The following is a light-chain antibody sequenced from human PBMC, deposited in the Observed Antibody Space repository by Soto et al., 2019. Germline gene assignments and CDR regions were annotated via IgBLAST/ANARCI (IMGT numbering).Light chain of an antibody. CDR2: DAS. V-gene: IGKV3-11*01. CDR1: QNINRY. CDR3: QQRSNWPIT. Sequence: EIVLTQSPATLSLSPGGRATLSCRASQNINRYLAWYHQKPGQPPRLLIYDASTRATGIPARFSGSGSGTDFTLTISSLEPEDFAVYYCQQRSNWPITFGHGTRLESK. J-gene: IGKJ5*01.